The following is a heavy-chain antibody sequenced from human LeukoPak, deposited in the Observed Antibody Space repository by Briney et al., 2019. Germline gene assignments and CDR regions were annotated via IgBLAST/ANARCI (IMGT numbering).Heavy chain of an antibody. CDR3: AKDRRRSSSWYTVLDY. D-gene: IGHD6-13*01. Sequence: GGSLRLSCAASGFTFSSYAMHWVRQAPGKGLEWVAVISYDGSNKYYADSVKGRFTISRDNSKNTLYLQMNSLRAEDTAVYYCAKDRRRSSSWYTVLDYWGQGTLVTVSS. CDR1: GFTFSSYA. CDR2: ISYDGSNK. V-gene: IGHV3-30*04. J-gene: IGHJ4*02.